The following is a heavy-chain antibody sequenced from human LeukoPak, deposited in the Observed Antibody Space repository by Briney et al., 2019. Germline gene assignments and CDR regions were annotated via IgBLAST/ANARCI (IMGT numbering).Heavy chain of an antibody. J-gene: IGHJ6*04. Sequence: ESLTLSCAISGFSFGNNGMSWVWQPQRKGLGLDSGINWNGGSTGYEDSVKGRLTISRDNAKNALYLQMNSVRAEDTAVYYCAELGITMIGGVWGKGTTVTISS. V-gene: IGHV3-20*04. D-gene: IGHD3-10*02. CDR3: AELGITMIGGV. CDR1: GFSFGNNG. CDR2: INWNGGST.